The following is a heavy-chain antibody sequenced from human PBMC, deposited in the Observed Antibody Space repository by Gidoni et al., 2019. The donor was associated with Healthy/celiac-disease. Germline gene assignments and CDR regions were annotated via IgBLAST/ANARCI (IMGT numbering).Heavy chain of an antibody. Sequence: EVQPLESGGGLVPPGGSMRLSCAASGFTYSSDAMIWVRQARGKGLEWVSGIRGSGGSTYYADSVKGRFTISRDNSKNTLYLQMNSLRAEDTAVYYCAKVSSSWQESYYYYYYGMDVWGQGTTVTVSS. J-gene: IGHJ6*02. CDR3: AKVSSSWQESYYYYYYGMDV. CDR2: IRGSGGST. D-gene: IGHD6-13*01. V-gene: IGHV3-23*01. CDR1: GFTYSSDA.